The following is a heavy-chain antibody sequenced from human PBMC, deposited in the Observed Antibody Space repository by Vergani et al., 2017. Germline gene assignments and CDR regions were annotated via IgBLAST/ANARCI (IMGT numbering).Heavy chain of an antibody. Sequence: QVQLQESGPGLVKPSQTLSLTCTVSGGSISSGGYYWSWIRQHPGKGLEWIGYIYYSGSTDYNPSLKSRVTISVDTSKNQFSLKLSSVTAADTAVYYCAINHLYCSSTSCRPNWFDPWGQGTLVTVSS. V-gene: IGHV4-31*03. CDR2: IYYSGST. D-gene: IGHD2-2*01. CDR1: GGSISSGGYY. CDR3: AINHLYCSSTSCRPNWFDP. J-gene: IGHJ5*02.